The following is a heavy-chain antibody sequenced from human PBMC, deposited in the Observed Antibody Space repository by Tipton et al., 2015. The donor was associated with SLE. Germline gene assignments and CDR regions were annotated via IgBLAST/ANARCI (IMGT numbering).Heavy chain of an antibody. V-gene: IGHV3-9*01. Sequence: SLRLSCAASGFTFDDYSMHWVRQAPGKGLEWVSGISWNSGSIGYADSVKGRFTISRDNAKNSLYLHMNSLRAEDTALYYCAKDFRSTWNYWGQGTVVTVSS. D-gene: IGHD5-12*01. CDR3: AKDFRSTWNY. CDR1: GFTFDDYS. CDR2: ISWNSGSI. J-gene: IGHJ4*02.